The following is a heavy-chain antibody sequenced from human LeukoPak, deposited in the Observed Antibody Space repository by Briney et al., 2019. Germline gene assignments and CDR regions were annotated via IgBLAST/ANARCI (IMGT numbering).Heavy chain of an antibody. CDR1: ALRFSSFA. CDR2: IHGSGETT. J-gene: IGHJ4*02. V-gene: IGHV3-23*01. CDR3: ARLGSGWCFDY. Sequence: GGSLRLSCAASALRFSSFAMTWVRQVPGKGLEWVSGIHGSGETTYYADSVKGRFTISRDNSREMLYLQMNSLRAEDTAVYYCARLGSGWCFDYWGQGTLVTVSS. D-gene: IGHD6-19*01.